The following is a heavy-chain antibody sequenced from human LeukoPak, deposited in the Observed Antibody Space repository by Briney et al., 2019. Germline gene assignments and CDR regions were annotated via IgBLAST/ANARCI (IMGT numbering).Heavy chain of an antibody. Sequence: GGSLRLSCAASGFTFSSYAMSWVRQAPGKGLEWVSVISGSGGRTSYADSVKGRFTVSRDNSKNTLYLQMNSLRAEDTAVYFCAKPYYYDSSAYSASPSMAFDYWGQGTLVTVSS. CDR1: GFTFSSYA. J-gene: IGHJ4*02. CDR2: ISGSGGRT. D-gene: IGHD3-22*01. V-gene: IGHV3-23*01. CDR3: AKPYYYDSSAYSASPSMAFDY.